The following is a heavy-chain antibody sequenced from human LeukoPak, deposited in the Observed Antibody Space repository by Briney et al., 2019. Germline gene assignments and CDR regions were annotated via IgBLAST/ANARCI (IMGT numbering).Heavy chain of an antibody. CDR3: ARVGYCSGGSCPRRNYYYYYMDV. CDR2: IIPVFDTA. J-gene: IGHJ6*03. Sequence: ALVRVSCKASGGTFSSYAISWVRQAPGQGLEWMGGIIPVFDTANYAQKFQGRVTITADESTSTAYMELSSLRSEDTAVYYCARVGYCSGGSCPRRNYYYYYMDVWGKGTTVTISS. CDR1: GGTFSSYA. V-gene: IGHV1-69*13. D-gene: IGHD2-15*01.